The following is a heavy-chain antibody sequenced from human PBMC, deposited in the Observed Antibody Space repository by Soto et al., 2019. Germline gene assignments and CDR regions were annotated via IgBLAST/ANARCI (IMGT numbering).Heavy chain of an antibody. Sequence: GGSLRLSCAASGFTFSSYWMSWVRQAPGKGLEWVANIKQDGSEKYYVDSVKGRFTISRDNAKNSLYLQMNSLRAEDTAVYYCARLRYCSGGSCYGIDYWGQGTLVTVSS. D-gene: IGHD2-15*01. V-gene: IGHV3-7*01. CDR1: GFTFSSYW. CDR2: IKQDGSEK. J-gene: IGHJ4*02. CDR3: ARLRYCSGGSCYGIDY.